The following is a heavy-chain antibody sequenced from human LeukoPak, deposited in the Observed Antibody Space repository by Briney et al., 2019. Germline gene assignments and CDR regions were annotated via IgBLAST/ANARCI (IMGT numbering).Heavy chain of an antibody. Sequence: SVKVSCRASGGTFSSYAISWVRQAPGQGLEWMGGIIPIFGTANYAQKFQGRVTITADKSTSTAYMELSSLRSEDTAVYYCASPAAAGLLYYFDYWGQGNPGHRLL. CDR1: GGTFSSYA. V-gene: IGHV1-69*06. CDR2: IIPIFGTA. CDR3: ASPAAAGLLYYFDY. J-gene: IGHJ4*02. D-gene: IGHD6-13*01.